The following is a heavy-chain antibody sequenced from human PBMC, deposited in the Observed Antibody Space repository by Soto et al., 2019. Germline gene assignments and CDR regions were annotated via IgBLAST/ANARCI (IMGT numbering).Heavy chain of an antibody. J-gene: IGHJ4*02. V-gene: IGHV3-48*03. CDR2: ITSGGTT. CDR3: ARVLYATWSSFDY. Sequence: GSLRLSCTASGFTFSSYEMTWVRQAPGKGLEWISYITSGGTTYYADSAKGRFTISRDNAKNSLYLHLNSLTAEDTAIYYCARVLYATWSSFDYWGQGTLVTVSS. D-gene: IGHD1-26*01. CDR1: GFTFSSYE.